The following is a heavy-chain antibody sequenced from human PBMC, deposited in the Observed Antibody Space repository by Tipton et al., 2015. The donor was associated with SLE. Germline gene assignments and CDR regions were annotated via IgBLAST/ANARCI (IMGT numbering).Heavy chain of an antibody. CDR2: ISWNSGSI. Sequence: SLRLSCAASGFTFDDYAMHWVRQAPGKGLEWVSGISWNSGSIGYADSVKGRFTISRDNAKNSLYLQMNSPRAEDTALYYCAKAKAEYYYDSSGLGALVIWGQGTMVTVSS. CDR3: AKAKAEYYYDSSGLGALVI. CDR1: GFTFDDYA. D-gene: IGHD3-22*01. J-gene: IGHJ3*02. V-gene: IGHV3-9*01.